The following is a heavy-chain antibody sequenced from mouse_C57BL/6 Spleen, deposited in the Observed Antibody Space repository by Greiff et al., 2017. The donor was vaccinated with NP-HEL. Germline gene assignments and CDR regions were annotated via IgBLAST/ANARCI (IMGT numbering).Heavy chain of an antibody. CDR3: TTYGSSNYYAMDY. J-gene: IGHJ4*01. CDR1: GFNIKDDY. D-gene: IGHD1-1*01. CDR2: IDPENGDT. Sequence: VQLQQSGAELVRPGASVKLSCTASGFNIKDDYMHWVKQRPEQGLEWIGWIDPENGDTEYASKFQGKATIPADTSSNTAYLQLSSLTSEDTAVYYCTTYGSSNYYAMDYWGQGTSVTVSS. V-gene: IGHV14-4*01.